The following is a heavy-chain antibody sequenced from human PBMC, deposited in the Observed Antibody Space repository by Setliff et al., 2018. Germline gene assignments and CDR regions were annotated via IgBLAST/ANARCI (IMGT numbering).Heavy chain of an antibody. D-gene: IGHD3-22*01. CDR3: AHFTVGYDISGYLFS. V-gene: IGHV2-5*02. Sequence: ESGPTLVNPTETLTLTCTFSGFSLSTNTMGVGWIRQPPGKALEWLAVIFWDDDKRYIPSLQHRLTINKDTSKNHVVLTMDNVDPVDTATYYCAHFTVGYDISGYLFSWGQGTLVTVSS. CDR1: GFSLSTNTMG. CDR2: IFWDDDK. J-gene: IGHJ5*02.